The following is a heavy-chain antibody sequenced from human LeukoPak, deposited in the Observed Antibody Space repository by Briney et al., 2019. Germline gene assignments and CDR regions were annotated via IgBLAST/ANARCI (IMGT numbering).Heavy chain of an antibody. J-gene: IGHJ4*02. CDR2: TSYDGSKY. CDR3: AKELAVADMFDY. D-gene: IGHD6-19*01. V-gene: IGHV3-30*18. Sequence: GASLRLSCAASGFTFSTYGIHWVRQAPGKWLEWVAVTSYDGSKYYYADSVKGRFTIPRDNSKHTLYLQLNNVRADATAVYYCAKELAVADMFDYWGQGTLVTVSS. CDR1: GFTFSTYG.